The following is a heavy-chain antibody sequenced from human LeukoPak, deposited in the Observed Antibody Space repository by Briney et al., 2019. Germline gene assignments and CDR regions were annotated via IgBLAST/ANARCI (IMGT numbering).Heavy chain of an antibody. J-gene: IGHJ6*03. CDR2: IYHSGST. D-gene: IGHD4-23*01. CDR3: ARDRMVTGYYYYMDV. CDR1: GYSISSGYY. Sequence: SETLSLTCTVSGYSISSGYYWGWIRQPPGKGLEWIGSIYHSGSTYYNPSLKSRVTMSVDTSKNQFSLKLSSVTAADTAVYYCARDRMVTGYYYYMDVWGKGTTVTVSS. V-gene: IGHV4-38-2*02.